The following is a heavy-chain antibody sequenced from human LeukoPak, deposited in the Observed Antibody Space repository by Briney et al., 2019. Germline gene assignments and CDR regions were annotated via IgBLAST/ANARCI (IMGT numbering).Heavy chain of an antibody. J-gene: IGHJ4*02. CDR1: GYTFTGYY. CDR2: INPNSGGT. CDR3: ARDLIVVVPAAMEDY. Sequence: XSVKVSCKASGYTFTGYYMHWVRQAPGQGLEWMGWINPNSGGTNYAQKFQGRVTMTRDTSISTAYMELSRLRSDDTAVYYCARDLIVVVPAAMEDYWRQGTLVTVSS. V-gene: IGHV1-2*02. D-gene: IGHD2-2*01.